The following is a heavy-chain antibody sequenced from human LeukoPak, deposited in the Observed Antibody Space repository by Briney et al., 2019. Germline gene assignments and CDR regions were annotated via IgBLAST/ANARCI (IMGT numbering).Heavy chain of an antibody. J-gene: IGHJ3*02. CDR1: GFSFSSHW. CDR2: IKEDGSEK. V-gene: IGHV3-7*01. Sequence: GGSPRLSCAASGFSFSSHWMSWVRQAPGKGLEWVANIKEDGSEKYYVDSVKGRFTISRDNAKNSLYLQMNSLRAEDTAVYYCARDWLMGVPYDAFDIWGQGTMVTVSS. D-gene: IGHD3-10*01. CDR3: ARDWLMGVPYDAFDI.